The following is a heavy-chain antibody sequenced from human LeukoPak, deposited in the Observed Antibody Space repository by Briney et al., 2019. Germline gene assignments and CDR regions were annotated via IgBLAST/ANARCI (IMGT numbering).Heavy chain of an antibody. CDR3: AKIRRGAGTGWPLDH. Sequence: PGGSLRLSCAASGFTFSDYGMHWVRQAPGKGLEWVALISHYLNTKNYVDCVRGRFTVSRDSSMKTLYLQMSSLRVEDTAVYYCAKIRRGAGTGWPLDHWGQGTLVTVSS. D-gene: IGHD6-19*01. CDR1: GFTFSDYG. CDR2: ISHYLNTK. J-gene: IGHJ4*02. V-gene: IGHV3-30*18.